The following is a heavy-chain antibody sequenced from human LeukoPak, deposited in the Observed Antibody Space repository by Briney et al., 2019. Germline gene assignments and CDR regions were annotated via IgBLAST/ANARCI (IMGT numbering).Heavy chain of an antibody. D-gene: IGHD5-24*01. CDR3: ARDSSRDGSNLYAFAI. Sequence: GGSLRLSCTAYGFTFSSYSRNWVRQAPGKGLEWVSSISSSSSYIYYADSVKGRFTISRDNAKNSLYLQMNSLRAEDTAVYYCARDSSRDGSNLYAFAIWGQRTMVTVSS. CDR1: GFTFSSYS. V-gene: IGHV3-21*01. J-gene: IGHJ3*02. CDR2: ISSSSSYI.